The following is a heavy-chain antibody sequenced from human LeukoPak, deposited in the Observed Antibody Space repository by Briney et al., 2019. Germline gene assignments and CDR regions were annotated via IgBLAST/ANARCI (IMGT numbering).Heavy chain of an antibody. V-gene: IGHV4-59*01. J-gene: IGHJ4*02. CDR3: ARDILMVGATHYFDY. D-gene: IGHD1-26*01. CDR2: IHHSVSP. CDR1: GGSISTYY. Sequence: PSETLSLTCTVSGGSISTYYWSWIRQPPGKGLEWLGYIHHSVSPTYNPSLKSRVTISVYTSKNQFSLKVSSATAADTAVYYCARDILMVGATHYFDYWGQGTPVTVSS.